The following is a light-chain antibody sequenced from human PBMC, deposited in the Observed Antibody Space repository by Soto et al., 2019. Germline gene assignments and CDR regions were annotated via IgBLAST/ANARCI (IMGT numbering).Light chain of an antibody. V-gene: IGLV1-47*01. CDR1: ISNIGDND. CDR2: RNY. CDR3: AVWDDSLSGVV. Sequence: QCVLTQPPSASGTPGQRVTFSCSGSISNIGDNDVFWYQQLPGTAPKLLIYRNYERPSGVPDRFSGSKSGTSASLAISGLRSEDEADYYCAVWDDSLSGVVFGGGTKLTVL. J-gene: IGLJ2*01.